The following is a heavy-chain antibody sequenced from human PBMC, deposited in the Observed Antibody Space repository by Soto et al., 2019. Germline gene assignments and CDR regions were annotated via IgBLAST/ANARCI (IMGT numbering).Heavy chain of an antibody. Sequence: SETLSLTCTVSGGSISSGDYYWSWIRQPPGKGLEWIGYIYYSGSTYYNPSLKSRVTISVDTSKNQFSLKLSSVTAADTAVYYCARANSYGPPASGYWGQGTLVTVSS. CDR2: IYYSGST. V-gene: IGHV4-30-4*01. CDR3: ARANSYGPPASGY. CDR1: GGSISSGDYY. D-gene: IGHD5-18*01. J-gene: IGHJ4*02.